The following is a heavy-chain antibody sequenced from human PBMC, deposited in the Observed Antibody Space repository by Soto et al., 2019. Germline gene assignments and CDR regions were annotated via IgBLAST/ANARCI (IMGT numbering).Heavy chain of an antibody. V-gene: IGHV4-59*01. CDR1: GASISGYY. J-gene: IGHJ4*02. Sequence: QVQLQESGPGLVKPSETLSLTCTVSGASISGYYWSWVRQPHVKGLEWIAWISYSGSTKYNHSFESRVTISVDTSKTQFSLNLSSVTAADTAVYYCARGGASSRYFDYWGQGILVTVSS. D-gene: IGHD3-10*01. CDR2: ISYSGST. CDR3: ARGGASSRYFDY.